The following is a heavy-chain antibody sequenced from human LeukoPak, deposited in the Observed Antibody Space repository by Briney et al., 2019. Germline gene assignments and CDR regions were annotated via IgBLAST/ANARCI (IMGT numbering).Heavy chain of an antibody. CDR1: GFTFSNAW. V-gene: IGHV3-15*01. CDR3: TTTGYSSGWYPT. CDR2: IKSKTDGGTT. J-gene: IGHJ5*02. D-gene: IGHD6-19*01. Sequence: PGGSLRLSCAASGFTFSNAWMSWVRQAPGKGLEWVGRIKSKTDGGTTDYAAPVKGRFTISRDDSKNTLFLQMNSLKTEDTAVYYCTTTGYSSGWYPTWGQGTLVTVSS.